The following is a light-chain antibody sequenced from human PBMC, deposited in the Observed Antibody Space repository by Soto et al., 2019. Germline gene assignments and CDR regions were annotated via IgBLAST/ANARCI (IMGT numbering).Light chain of an antibody. J-gene: IGKJ5*01. CDR2: GAS. CDR1: HSVNSH. Sequence: MMMTQSPATLSVSPGERVALSCRTSHSVNSHVAWYQQKPGQAPGLLLYGASTRATGIPVRLSGSAFGTDFPLTISSMQSEDSAVYYCQQYKTWPLFGHGTRLEIK. CDR3: QQYKTWPL. V-gene: IGKV3-15*01.